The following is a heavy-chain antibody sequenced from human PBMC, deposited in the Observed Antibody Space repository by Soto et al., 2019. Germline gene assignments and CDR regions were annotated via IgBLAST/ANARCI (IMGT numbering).Heavy chain of an antibody. CDR1: GFTFKNYS. V-gene: IGHV3-21*01. CDR3: ARVPPVGAKAYRNAYYAFDF. Sequence: GGSLRLSCAASGFTFKNYSMNWVSQAQGKGLEWVSSISTSSRYIYYADSVKGRFTISRDNAKNSLYLQMNSLRAEDTAVYYCARVPPVGAKAYRNAYYAFDFWGHGTMVTVSS. CDR2: ISTSSRYI. J-gene: IGHJ3*01. D-gene: IGHD1-26*01.